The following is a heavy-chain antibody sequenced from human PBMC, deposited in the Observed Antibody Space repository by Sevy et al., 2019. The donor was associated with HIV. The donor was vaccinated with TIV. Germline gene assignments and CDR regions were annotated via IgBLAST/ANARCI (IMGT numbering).Heavy chain of an antibody. V-gene: IGHV3-7*01. CDR3: ARDHYYDSSGYYFRFDP. CDR2: IKQDGSEK. CDR1: GFTFSSYW. D-gene: IGHD3-22*01. Sequence: GGSLRLSCAASGFTFSSYWMSWVRQAPGKGLEWVANIKQDGSEKYYVDSVKGRFTISRDNAKNSLYLQMNSLRAEDTAVYYCARDHYYDSSGYYFRFDPWGQGTLVTVSS. J-gene: IGHJ5*02.